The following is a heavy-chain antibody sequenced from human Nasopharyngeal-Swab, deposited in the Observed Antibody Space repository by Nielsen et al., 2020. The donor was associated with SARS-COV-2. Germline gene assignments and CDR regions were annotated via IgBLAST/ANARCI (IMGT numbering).Heavy chain of an antibody. D-gene: IGHD5-18*01. Sequence: PGKGLEWIASIYHSGSTYYNPSLRSRVTILVDTSKNQFSLKLYSVTVADTAIYYCARRSGYSYGYALDNWGPGTLVTVSS. V-gene: IGHV4-38-2*01. J-gene: IGHJ4*02. CDR3: ARRSGYSYGYALDN. CDR2: IYHSGST.